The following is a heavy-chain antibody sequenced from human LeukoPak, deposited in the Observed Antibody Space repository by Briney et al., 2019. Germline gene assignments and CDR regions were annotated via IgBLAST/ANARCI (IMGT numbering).Heavy chain of an antibody. D-gene: IGHD3-16*01. CDR1: GFTFSSYA. J-gene: IGHJ4*02. Sequence: PGGSLRLSCAASGFTFSSYAMSWVRQAPGKGLEWVSAISGSGGSTYYADSVKGRFTISRDNSENTLYLQMNSLRAEDTAVYYCAKRPTLGASSGSYDYWGQGTLVTVSS. CDR2: ISGSGGST. CDR3: AKRPTLGASSGSYDY. V-gene: IGHV3-23*01.